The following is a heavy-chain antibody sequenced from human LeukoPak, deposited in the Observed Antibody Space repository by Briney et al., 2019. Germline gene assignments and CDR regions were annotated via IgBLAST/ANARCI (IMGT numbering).Heavy chain of an antibody. CDR3: ARQRGRWDSFDY. D-gene: IGHD1-26*01. J-gene: IGHJ4*02. CDR2: IYYSGST. Sequence: PSETLSLTCTVSGGSISSYYWSWIRQPPGKGLEWIGYIYYSGSTNYKPSLKSRVTITIDTSKNQFSLKLSSVTAADTAVYYCARQRGRWDSFDYWGQGTLVPPSP. V-gene: IGHV4-59*08. CDR1: GGSISSYY.